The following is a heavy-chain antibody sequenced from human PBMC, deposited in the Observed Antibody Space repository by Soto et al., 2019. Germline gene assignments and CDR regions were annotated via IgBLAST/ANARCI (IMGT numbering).Heavy chain of an antibody. J-gene: IGHJ4*02. CDR2: VYHTGST. V-gene: IGHV4-4*02. CDR1: GDSISSDDW. CDR3: TSAAWYRLNY. Sequence: QVQLQESGPGLVKTSETLSLTCAFSGDSISSDDWWTWVRQPPGKGLEWIGEVYHTGSTNYNPSLKSRITMSVDKSNNQFSLKLTSVTAADTAIYYCTSAAWYRLNYWGQGSLVAVSS. D-gene: IGHD6-13*01.